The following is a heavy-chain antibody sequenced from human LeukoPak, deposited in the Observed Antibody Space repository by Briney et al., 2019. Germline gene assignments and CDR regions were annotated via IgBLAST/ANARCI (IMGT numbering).Heavy chain of an antibody. CDR3: ARRAESSGYYPFDY. D-gene: IGHD3-22*01. CDR1: GYTFTSYG. J-gene: IGHJ4*02. V-gene: IGHV1-18*01. Sequence: ASVKVSCKASGYTFTSYGISWVRQAPGQGLEWMGWISAYNGNTNYAQKLQGRVTMTTDTSTSTAYMELRSLRPDDTAVYYCARRAESSGYYPFDYWGQGTLVTVSS. CDR2: ISAYNGNT.